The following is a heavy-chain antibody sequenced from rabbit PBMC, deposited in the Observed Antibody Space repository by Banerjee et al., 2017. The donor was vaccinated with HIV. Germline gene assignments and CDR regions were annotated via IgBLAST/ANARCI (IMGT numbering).Heavy chain of an antibody. CDR1: GFSFSSGYW. Sequence: EESGGDLVKPGGSLALTCKASGFSFSSGYWMCWVRQAPGKGPEWIACIVNGDASIYYANWVNGRFTISRSTSLKTVTLQMTSLTAADTATYFCARSTSGYDIGDLWGPGTLVTVS. CDR2: IVNGDASI. V-gene: IGHV1S47*01. D-gene: IGHD1-1*01. CDR3: ARSTSGYDIGDL. J-gene: IGHJ4*01.